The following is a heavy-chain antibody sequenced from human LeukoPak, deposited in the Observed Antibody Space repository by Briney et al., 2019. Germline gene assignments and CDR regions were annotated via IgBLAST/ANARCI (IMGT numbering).Heavy chain of an antibody. Sequence: ASVKVSCKASGYTFTSYGISWVRQAPGQGLEWMGWISAYNGNTNYAQKLQGRVTMTTDTSTSTAYMELRSLRSDDTAVYYCARVRVTIFGMVPDAFDIWGQGTMVTVSS. V-gene: IGHV1-18*01. CDR1: GYTFTSYG. J-gene: IGHJ3*02. D-gene: IGHD3-3*01. CDR3: ARVRVTIFGMVPDAFDI. CDR2: ISAYNGNT.